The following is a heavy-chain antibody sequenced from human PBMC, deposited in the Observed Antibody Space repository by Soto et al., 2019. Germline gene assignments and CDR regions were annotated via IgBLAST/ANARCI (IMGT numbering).Heavy chain of an antibody. V-gene: IGHV3-66*01. D-gene: IGHD2-2*01. J-gene: IGHJ5*02. CDR2: IYSGGST. CDR1: GFTVSSNY. CDR3: ARSIGSSTSCYGYNWFAP. Sequence: EVQLVESGGGLVQPGGSLRLSCAASGFTVSSNYMNWVRQAPGKGLEWVSVIYSGGSTYYADSVKGRFTISRDNSKNTLYPQMNSLRAEDTAVYYCARSIGSSTSCYGYNWFAPWGQGTLVTVSS.